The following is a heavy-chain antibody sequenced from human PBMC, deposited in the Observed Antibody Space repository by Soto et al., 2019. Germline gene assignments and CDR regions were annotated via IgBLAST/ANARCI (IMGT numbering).Heavy chain of an antibody. CDR3: ARVWAPYSSSWFGMDV. Sequence: QXQLQESGPGLVKPSQTLSLTCTVSGGSISSGDYYWSWIRQPPGKGLEWIGYIYYSGSTYYNPSLKSRVTISVDTSKNQFSLKLSSVTAADTAVYYCARVWAPYSSSWFGMDVWGQGTTVTVSS. D-gene: IGHD6-6*01. J-gene: IGHJ6*02. V-gene: IGHV4-30-4*01. CDR2: IYYSGST. CDR1: GGSISSGDYY.